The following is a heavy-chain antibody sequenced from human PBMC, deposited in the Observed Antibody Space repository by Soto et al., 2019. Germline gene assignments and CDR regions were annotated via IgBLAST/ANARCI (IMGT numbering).Heavy chain of an antibody. CDR1: GGSFSGYY. Sequence: QVQLQQWGAGLLKPSETLSLTCAVYGGSFSGYYWSWIRQPPGKGLEWIGEIYHSGSTNYNPSLKGRVTISVDTSKNQFSLKLSSVTAADTAVYYCARAPPRRYCSSTSCYAYFDYWGQGTLVTVSS. CDR2: IYHSGST. CDR3: ARAPPRRYCSSTSCYAYFDY. D-gene: IGHD2-2*01. V-gene: IGHV4-34*01. J-gene: IGHJ4*02.